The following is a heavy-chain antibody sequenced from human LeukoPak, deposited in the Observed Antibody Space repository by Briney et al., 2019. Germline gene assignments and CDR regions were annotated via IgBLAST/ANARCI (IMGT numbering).Heavy chain of an antibody. J-gene: IGHJ6*02. D-gene: IGHD2-15*01. Sequence: GGSLRLSCAASKFTFGSFWMNWVRLVPGKGLLWVSRINPDGSDTEYADSVKGRFTVSRDNARNTLYLEMRSLSAQDSGLYYCARVRNGYSSGLDVWGPGTWVNVS. CDR1: KFTFGSFW. CDR3: ARVRNGYSSGLDV. V-gene: IGHV3-74*01. CDR2: INPDGSDT.